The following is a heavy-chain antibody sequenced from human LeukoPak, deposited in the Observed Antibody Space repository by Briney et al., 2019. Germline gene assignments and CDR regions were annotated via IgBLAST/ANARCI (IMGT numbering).Heavy chain of an antibody. CDR1: GFTFSNYA. J-gene: IGHJ4*02. CDR3: ATTLDSGWPVDY. D-gene: IGHD5-12*01. CDR2: IGTADDT. V-gene: IGHV3-13*04. Sequence: PGGSRRLSCAASGFTFSNYAMHWVRHATGKGLEWVSTIGTADDTYYSGSVKGRFTISRENAKSSLYLQMSSLRAGDTAVYYCATTLDSGWPVDYWGQGTLVNVSS.